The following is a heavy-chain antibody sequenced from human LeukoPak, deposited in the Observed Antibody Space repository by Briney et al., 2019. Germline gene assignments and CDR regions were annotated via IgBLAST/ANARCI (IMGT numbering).Heavy chain of an antibody. D-gene: IGHD2-15*01. J-gene: IGHJ5*02. Sequence: PSETLSLTCTVSGGSISSYYWSRIRQPPGKGLEWIGYIYYSGSTNYNPSLKSRVTISVDTSKEQFSLKLSSVTAADTAVYYCASTPEIYCSGGSCYSGWGWFDPWGQGTLVTVSS. CDR1: GGSISSYY. CDR3: ASTPEIYCSGGSCYSGWGWFDP. CDR2: IYYSGST. V-gene: IGHV4-59*01.